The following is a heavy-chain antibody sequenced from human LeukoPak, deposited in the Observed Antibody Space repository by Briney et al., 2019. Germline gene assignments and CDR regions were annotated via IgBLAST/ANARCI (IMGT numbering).Heavy chain of an antibody. D-gene: IGHD3-16*01. CDR2: IYSGGGT. CDR3: ARGGNGPFDY. CDR1: GFTFSSNY. Sequence: GGSLRLSCAASGFTFSSNYMSWVRQAPGKGLEWVSLIYSGGGTYYSDSVKGRFTISRDNSKNTLYLQINSLRAEDTAVYYCARGGNGPFDYWGQGTLVTVSS. V-gene: IGHV3-53*01. J-gene: IGHJ4*02.